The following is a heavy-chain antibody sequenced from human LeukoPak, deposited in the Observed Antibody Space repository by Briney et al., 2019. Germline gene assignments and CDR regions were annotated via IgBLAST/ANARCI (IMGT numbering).Heavy chain of an antibody. CDR1: GGSISSYY. CDR3: ARHYNSNQLDY. V-gene: IGHV4-59*08. CDR2: IYYNGRT. J-gene: IGHJ4*02. D-gene: IGHD4-11*01. Sequence: PSETLSLTCAVSGGSISSYYWSWIRQPPGKGLEWIGYIYYNGRTSYNPSLKSRVTISVDTSKNQFSLKLSSVTAADTAVYYCARHYNSNQLDYWGQGTLVTVSS.